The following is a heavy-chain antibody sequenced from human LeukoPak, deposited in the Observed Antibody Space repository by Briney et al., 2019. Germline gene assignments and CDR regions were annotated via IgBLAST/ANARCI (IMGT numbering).Heavy chain of an antibody. CDR2: IYYSGST. D-gene: IGHD3-3*01. V-gene: IGHV4-39*01. CDR3: ARRGLRFLEWLPSGTIDWFDP. CDR1: GGSISSSSYY. J-gene: IGHJ5*02. Sequence: SETLSLTCTVSGGSISSSSYYWGWVRQPPGKGLERIGSIYYSGSTYYNPSLKSRVAISVDTSKNQFSLKLSSVTAADTAVYYCARRGLRFLEWLPSGTIDWFDPWGQGTLVTVSS.